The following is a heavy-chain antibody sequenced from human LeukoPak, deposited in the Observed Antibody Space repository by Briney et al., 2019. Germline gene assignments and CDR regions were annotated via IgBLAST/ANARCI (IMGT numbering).Heavy chain of an antibody. CDR2: INHSGST. Sequence: PSETLSLTCAVYGGSFSGYYWSWIRQPPGKGLEWIGEINHSGSTNYNPSLKSRVTISVDTSKNQFSLKLSSVTAADTAVYYCATPRRPWARYFDLWGRGTLVTVSS. CDR3: ATPRRPWARYFDL. J-gene: IGHJ2*01. CDR1: GGSFSGYY. V-gene: IGHV4-34*01.